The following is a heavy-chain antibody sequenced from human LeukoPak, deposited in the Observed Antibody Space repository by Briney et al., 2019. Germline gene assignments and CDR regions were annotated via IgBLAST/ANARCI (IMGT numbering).Heavy chain of an antibody. D-gene: IGHD3-10*01. J-gene: IGHJ6*03. Sequence: SQTLSLTCSVSGGSVGSADYYWSWIRQSPGKGLDWIGYINYSGITYYNPSLKSRVTISVDTSKNQFSLKLSSVTAADTAVFYCARGPTAPGSVPYYYCMDVWGKGTTVTVSS. V-gene: IGHV4-30-4*01. CDR2: INYSGIT. CDR1: GGSVGSADYY. CDR3: ARGPTAPGSVPYYYCMDV.